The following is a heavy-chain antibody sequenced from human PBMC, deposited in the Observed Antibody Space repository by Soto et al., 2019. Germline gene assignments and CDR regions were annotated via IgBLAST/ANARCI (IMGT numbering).Heavy chain of an antibody. CDR1: GFTFSSYA. Sequence: HPGGSLRLSCAASGFTFSSYAMHWVRQAPGKGLEWVAVISYDGSNKYYADSVKGRFTISRDNSKNTLYLQMNSLRAEDTAVYYRARESYYENQYYFAYWGQGTLVTVSS. CDR3: ARESYYENQYYFAY. J-gene: IGHJ4*02. V-gene: IGHV3-30-3*01. CDR2: ISYDGSNK. D-gene: IGHD3-22*01.